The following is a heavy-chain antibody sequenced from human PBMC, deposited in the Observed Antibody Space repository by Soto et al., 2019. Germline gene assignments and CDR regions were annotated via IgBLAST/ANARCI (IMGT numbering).Heavy chain of an antibody. CDR1: GFTFSSYG. Sequence: PGGSLRLSCAASGFTFSSYGMHWVRQAPGKGLEWVAVISYDGSNKYYADSVKGRFTISRDNSKNTLYLQMNSLRAEDTAVYYCAKVDKVRGVIIKDGGLFNPGIDYWGQGTLVTVSS. CDR2: ISYDGSNK. J-gene: IGHJ4*02. D-gene: IGHD3-10*01. CDR3: AKVDKVRGVIIKDGGLFNPGIDY. V-gene: IGHV3-30*18.